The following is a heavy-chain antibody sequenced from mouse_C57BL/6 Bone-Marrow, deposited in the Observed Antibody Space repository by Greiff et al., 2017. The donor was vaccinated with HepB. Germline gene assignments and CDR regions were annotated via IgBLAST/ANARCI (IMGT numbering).Heavy chain of an antibody. CDR1: GYTFTSYW. CDR2: IDPSDSYT. CDR3: ASFAY. J-gene: IGHJ3*01. Sequence: QVQLQQPGAELVKPGASVKLSCKASGYTFTSYWMQWVKQRPGQGLEWIGEIDPSDSYTNYNQKIKGKATLTVDTSSSTAYMQLSSLTSEDSAVYYCASFAYWGQGTLVTVSA. V-gene: IGHV1-50*01.